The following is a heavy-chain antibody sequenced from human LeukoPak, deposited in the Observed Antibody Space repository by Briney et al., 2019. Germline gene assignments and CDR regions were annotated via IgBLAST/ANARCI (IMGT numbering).Heavy chain of an antibody. CDR3: ARQGPSQSRPYGSGSEGYNYYYYMDV. CDR2: INHSGST. D-gene: IGHD3-10*01. J-gene: IGHJ6*03. CDR1: GVSISSSNW. V-gene: IGHV4-4*02. Sequence: PSGTLSLTCAVSGVSISSSNWRSWIRPPPGKGLEWIGEINHSGSTNYNPSLKSRVTISVDTSKNKFSLKLSSVTAADTAVYYCARQGPSQSRPYGSGSEGYNYYYYMDVWGKGTTVTISS.